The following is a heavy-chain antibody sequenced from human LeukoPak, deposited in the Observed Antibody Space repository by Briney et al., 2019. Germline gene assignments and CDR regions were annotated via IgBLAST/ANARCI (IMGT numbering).Heavy chain of an antibody. D-gene: IGHD2-21*01. V-gene: IGHV4-59*01. J-gene: IGHJ5*02. CDR2: MYYSGTT. CDR3: ARVYSDLVRLYP. Sequence: SETLSLTCTVSGGSISGLYWSWLRQPPGKGLEYSGYMYYSGTTNYNPSLMSRITLSLDTSKNHFSLKLTSVTLEDTGVYYWARVYSDLVRLYPWGQGTLVTVSS. CDR1: GGSISGLY.